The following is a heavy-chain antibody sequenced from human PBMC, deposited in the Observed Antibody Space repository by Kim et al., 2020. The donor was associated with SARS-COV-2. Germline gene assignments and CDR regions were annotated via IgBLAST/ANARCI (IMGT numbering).Heavy chain of an antibody. Sequence: ASVKVSCKASGYTFTSYAMHWVRQAPGQRLEWMGWINAGNGNTKYSQKFQGRVTITRDTSASTAYMELSSLRSEDTAVYYCARDQYYYDSSGAIGVGGFDYWGQGTLVTVSS. J-gene: IGHJ4*02. CDR2: INAGNGNT. D-gene: IGHD3-22*01. CDR1: GYTFTSYA. CDR3: ARDQYYYDSSGAIGVGGFDY. V-gene: IGHV1-3*01.